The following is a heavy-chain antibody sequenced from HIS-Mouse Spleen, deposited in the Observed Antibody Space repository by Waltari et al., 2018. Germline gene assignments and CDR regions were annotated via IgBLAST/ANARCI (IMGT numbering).Heavy chain of an antibody. V-gene: IGHV3-7*04. J-gene: IGHJ2*01. CDR3: ARDRYWYFDL. Sequence: EVQLVESGGGLVQPGGSLRLSCAASGFTFSSYGMRGVGQAPGNGLEWVAKIKHDDSGKYYVDSVKRRFTISGDNAKNSLYLQVNSLRAEDTAVYYCARDRYWYFDLWGRGTLVTVSS. CDR2: IKHDDSGK. CDR1: GFTFSSYG.